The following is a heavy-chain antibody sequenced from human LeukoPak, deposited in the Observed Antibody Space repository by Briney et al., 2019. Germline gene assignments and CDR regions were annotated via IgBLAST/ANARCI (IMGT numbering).Heavy chain of an antibody. J-gene: IGHJ4*02. CDR3: ARGLYGSGRQAYDS. D-gene: IGHD3-10*01. CDR2: ISGSSSTI. V-gene: IGHV3-48*02. CDR1: GFTFSSYS. Sequence: GGSLTLSCAASGFTFSSYSMNWVRQAPGKGLEWVSYISGSSSTIYYADSVKDRFTISRDNAKNSLYLQMNSLEDEDTAVYYCARGLYGSGRQAYDSWGQGTLVTVSS.